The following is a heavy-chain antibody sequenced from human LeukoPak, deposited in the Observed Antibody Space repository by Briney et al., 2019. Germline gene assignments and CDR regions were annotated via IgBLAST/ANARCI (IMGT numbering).Heavy chain of an antibody. CDR3: AKDRAWLQFWS. D-gene: IGHD5-18*01. CDR1: GFPFSDYG. CDR2: ISNSGDST. V-gene: IGHV3-23*01. Sequence: GTSLRLSCAASGFPFSDYGMYWVRQAPGKGLEWVSIISNSGDSTIYADSVKGRFTISRDNSKNTVYLQVNSLRAEDTAVFYCAKDRAWLQFWSWGQGTLVTVSS. J-gene: IGHJ4*02.